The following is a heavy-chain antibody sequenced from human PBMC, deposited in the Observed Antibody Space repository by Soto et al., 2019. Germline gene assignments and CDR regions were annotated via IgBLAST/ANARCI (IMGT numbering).Heavy chain of an antibody. Sequence: QVQLVQSGAEVKKPGASVKVSCKASGYTFTGYYMHWVRQAPGQGLEWMGWINPNSGGTNYAQKCQGRGTMTRDTSTSTAYMELSRLRSDDTAVYYCAREGPYYYDSSGYPSRAYYFDYWGQGTLVTVSS. V-gene: IGHV1-2*02. J-gene: IGHJ4*02. CDR1: GYTFTGYY. CDR3: AREGPYYYDSSGYPSRAYYFDY. CDR2: INPNSGGT. D-gene: IGHD3-22*01.